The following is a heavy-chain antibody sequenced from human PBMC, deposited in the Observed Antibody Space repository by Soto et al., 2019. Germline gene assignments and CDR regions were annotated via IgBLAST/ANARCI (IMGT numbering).Heavy chain of an antibody. CDR3: ARGGHENVRGEYYYYYGLDV. CDR1: GYAFTTYY. Sequence: QVQLVQSGAEVKKPGALVKVSCKASGYAFTTYYIHWVRQAPGQGLEWMGLINPTVGSTNYAQRFQGRVTMTRDTSTSTVYMELSGLRSEDTAVYYCARGGHENVRGEYYYYYGLDVWGQGTTVNVSS. J-gene: IGHJ6*02. CDR2: INPTVGST. D-gene: IGHD3-10*01. V-gene: IGHV1-46*01.